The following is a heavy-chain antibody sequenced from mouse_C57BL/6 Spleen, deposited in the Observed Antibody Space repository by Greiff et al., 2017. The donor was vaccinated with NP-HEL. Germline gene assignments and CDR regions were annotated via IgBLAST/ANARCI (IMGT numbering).Heavy chain of an antibody. CDR2: IDPETGGT. D-gene: IGHD3-1*01. CDR1: GYTFTDYE. CDR3: ARSGGYDAMDY. J-gene: IGHJ4*01. V-gene: IGHV1-15*01. Sequence: QVQLQQSGAELVRPGASVTLSCKASGYTFTDYEMHWVKQTPVHGLEWIGAIDPETGGTAYNQKFKGKATLTADKSSSTAYMQLSSLTSEDSAVYVWARSGGYDAMDYWGQGTSVTVSS.